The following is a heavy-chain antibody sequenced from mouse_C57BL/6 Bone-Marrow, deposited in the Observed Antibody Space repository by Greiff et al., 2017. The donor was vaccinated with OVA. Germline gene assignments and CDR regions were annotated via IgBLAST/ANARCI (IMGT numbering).Heavy chain of an antibody. CDR1: GYTFTDYY. CDR2: INPNNGGT. J-gene: IGHJ1*03. D-gene: IGHD1-2*01. V-gene: IGHV1-26*01. Sequence: VQLKQSGPELVKPGASVKISCKASGYTFTDYYMNWVKQSHGKSLEWIGDINPNNGGTSYNQKFKGKATLTVDKSSSTVYMELSSLPSEDSAVYDCERALLPDWYFDVWGTGTTVTVSS. CDR3: ERALLPDWYFDV.